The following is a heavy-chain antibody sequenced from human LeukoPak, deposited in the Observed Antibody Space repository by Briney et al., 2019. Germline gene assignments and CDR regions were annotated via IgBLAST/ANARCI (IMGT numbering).Heavy chain of an antibody. Sequence: GGSLRLSCAASGFTFNNAWMNWVRQAPGKGLEWVGRIKSKNVGGTTDYAAPVKGRITISRDDSKNTVYLQMNSLKIEDTAVYYCTSHAAFDPWGQGTLVTVSS. J-gene: IGHJ5*02. CDR1: GFTFNNAW. CDR2: IKSKNVGGTT. CDR3: TSHAAFDP. V-gene: IGHV3-15*01.